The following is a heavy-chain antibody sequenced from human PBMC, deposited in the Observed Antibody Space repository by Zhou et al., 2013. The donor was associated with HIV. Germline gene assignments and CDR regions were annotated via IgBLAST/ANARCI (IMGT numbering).Heavy chain of an antibody. V-gene: IGHV4-4*07. CDR1: GGSMNRFY. Sequence: QVQLQESGPGLVKPSETLSLTCNVSGGSMNRFYWNWIRQPAGKGLEWVGRIHSSGSTNYNPSLKSRVSMSIDTSTKKFSLRLTSVTAADTAVYYCARDVISDYRVPNWFDPWGQGILVTVSS. J-gene: IGHJ5*02. CDR3: ARDVISDYRVPNWFDP. D-gene: IGHD5-12*01. CDR2: IHSSGST.